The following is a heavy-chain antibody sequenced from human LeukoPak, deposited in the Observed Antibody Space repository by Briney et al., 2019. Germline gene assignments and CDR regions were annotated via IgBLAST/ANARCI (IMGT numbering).Heavy chain of an antibody. D-gene: IGHD5-18*01. CDR1: GYTFTGYY. V-gene: IGHV1-2*02. CDR3: ARLSPREWLTIDY. CDR2: VNPNSGGT. Sequence: GASVKFSCKASGYTFTGYYMHWVRQAPGQGLEWMGWVNPNSGGTNYARKFQGRVTMTRDTSISTAYMELSRLRSDDTAVYYCARLSPREWLTIDYWGQGTLVTVSS. J-gene: IGHJ4*02.